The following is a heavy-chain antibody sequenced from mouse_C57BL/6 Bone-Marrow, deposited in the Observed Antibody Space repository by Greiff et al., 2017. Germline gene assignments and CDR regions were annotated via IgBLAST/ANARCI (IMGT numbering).Heavy chain of an antibody. CDR2: IYPRSGNT. J-gene: IGHJ4*01. Sequence: QVHVKQSGAELARPGASVKLSCKASGSTFTSYGISWVKRRTGQGLAWIGEIYPRSGNTYYNVKFKGKATRTGDKSCSTAYMELRSLTSEDSAVYFCARYYYGMGDGGQGTSVAV. V-gene: IGHV1-81*01. CDR3: ARYYYGMGD. CDR1: GSTFTSYG.